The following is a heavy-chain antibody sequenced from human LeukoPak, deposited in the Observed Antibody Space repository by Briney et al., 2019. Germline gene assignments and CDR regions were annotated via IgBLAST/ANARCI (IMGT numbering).Heavy chain of an antibody. Sequence: GGSLRLSCAASGFTFNNYWMSWVRQAPGKGLEWVANIKQDGSEKYYVDSVKGRFTISRDNAKNSLYVQMNSLRAEDTAVYYCARGGSYFDYWGQGTLVTVSS. CDR1: GFTFNNYW. J-gene: IGHJ4*02. CDR2: IKQDGSEK. D-gene: IGHD2-15*01. V-gene: IGHV3-7*01. CDR3: ARGGSYFDY.